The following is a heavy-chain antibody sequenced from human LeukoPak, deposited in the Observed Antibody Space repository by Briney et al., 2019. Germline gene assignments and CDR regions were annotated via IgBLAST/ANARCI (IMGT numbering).Heavy chain of an antibody. V-gene: IGHV4-39*01. Sequence: SETLSLTCTVSGGSISSSSHYWGWIRQPPGKGLEWIGNIYYSGSTYYNPSLKSRLTISVDTSKNQFSLKLSSVTAADTAVYYCARGEDGDYYFQHWGQGTLVTVSS. CDR1: GGSISSSSHY. CDR3: ARGEDGDYYFQH. D-gene: IGHD4-17*01. CDR2: IYYSGST. J-gene: IGHJ1*01.